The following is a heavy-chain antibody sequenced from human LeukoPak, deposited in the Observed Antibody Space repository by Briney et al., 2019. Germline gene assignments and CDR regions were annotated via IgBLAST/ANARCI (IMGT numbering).Heavy chain of an antibody. CDR1: GGSISSGDYY. CDR2: IYYSGST. Sequence: SQTLSLTCTVSGGSISSGDYYWSWIRQPPGKGLEWIGYIYYSGSTYYNPSLKSRVTISVDTSKNQCSLKLSSVTAADTAVYYCARVVPAAMIFGYWGQGTLVTVSS. D-gene: IGHD2-2*01. J-gene: IGHJ4*02. V-gene: IGHV4-30-4*08. CDR3: ARVVPAAMIFGY.